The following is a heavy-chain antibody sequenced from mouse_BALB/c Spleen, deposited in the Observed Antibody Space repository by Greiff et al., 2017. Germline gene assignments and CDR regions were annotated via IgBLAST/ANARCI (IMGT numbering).Heavy chain of an antibody. CDR1: GFSLTSYG. Sequence: QVQLQQSGPGLVQPSQSLSITCTVSGFSLTSYGVHWVRQSPGKGLEWLGVIWSGGSTDYNAAFISRLSISKDNSKSQVFFKMNSLQANDTAIYYCAPSSPSWFAYWGQGTLVTVSA. CDR3: APSSPSWFAY. CDR2: IWSGGST. D-gene: IGHD1-1*01. V-gene: IGHV2-2*02. J-gene: IGHJ3*01.